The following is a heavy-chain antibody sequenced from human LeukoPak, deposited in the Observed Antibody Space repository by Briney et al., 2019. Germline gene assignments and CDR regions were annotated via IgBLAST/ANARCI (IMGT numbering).Heavy chain of an antibody. V-gene: IGHV4-61*02. CDR1: GGSISSGSYY. CDR3: AREARYYDSSGYNWYFDL. CDR2: IYTSGST. D-gene: IGHD3-22*01. J-gene: IGHJ2*01. Sequence: SETLSLTCTVSGGSISSGSYYWSWIRQPAGKGLEWIGRIYTSGSTNYNPSLKSRVTISVDTSKNQFSLKLSSVTAADTAVYFCAREARYYDSSGYNWYFDLWGRGTLVTVSS.